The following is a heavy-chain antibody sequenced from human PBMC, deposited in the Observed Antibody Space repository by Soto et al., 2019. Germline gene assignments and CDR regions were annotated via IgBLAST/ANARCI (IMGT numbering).Heavy chain of an antibody. CDR2: ISGSGGST. CDR3: AKSDPYSSSGYRIFSFGY. CDR1: GFTFSSYA. Sequence: EVQLLESGGGLVQPGGSLRLSCAASGFTFSSYAMSWVRQAPGKGLEWVSAISGSGGSTYYADSVKGRFTISRDNSKNTLYPQMNSLRAEDTAVYYCAKSDPYSSSGYRIFSFGYWGQGTLVTVSS. V-gene: IGHV3-23*01. J-gene: IGHJ4*02. D-gene: IGHD6-13*01.